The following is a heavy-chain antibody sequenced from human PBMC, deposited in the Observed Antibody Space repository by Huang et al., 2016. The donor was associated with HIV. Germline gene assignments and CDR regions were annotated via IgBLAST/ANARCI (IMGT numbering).Heavy chain of an antibody. J-gene: IGHJ6*02. V-gene: IGHV3-21*05. CDR3: ARPQGDKVRGIIRSYYYYYGMDV. D-gene: IGHD3-10*01. CDR1: GFTFTNYA. CDR2: IGIRSSYI. Sequence: EVQLVESGGGLVKPGGSLRLSCVASGFTFTNYAMNWVRQAPGKGLEGCSGIGIRSSYIYDADSVKGRFTISRDDAKNSLYLQMNILRAEDTAVYYCARPQGDKVRGIIRSYYYYYGMDVWGRGTTVTVSS.